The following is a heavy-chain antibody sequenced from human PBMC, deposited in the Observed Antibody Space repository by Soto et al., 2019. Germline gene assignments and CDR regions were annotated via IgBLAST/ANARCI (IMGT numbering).Heavy chain of an antibody. CDR1: GYPFTDFD. V-gene: IGHV1-8*01. CDR3: VRVYGEIDY. CDR2: MNPKSGNT. J-gene: IGHJ4*02. Sequence: ASVKVSCKASGYPFTDFDINWVPQATGQGLEWMGWMNPKSGNTGSAQQFQGRVILTRSTSISTAYMELSSLISEDTAVYYCVRVYGEIDYWGQGTLVTVS. D-gene: IGHD4-17*01.